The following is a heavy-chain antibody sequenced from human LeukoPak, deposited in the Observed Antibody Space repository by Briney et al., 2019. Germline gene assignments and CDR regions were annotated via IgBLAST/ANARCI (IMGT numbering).Heavy chain of an antibody. CDR2: ISSSCSTI. J-gene: IGHJ5*02. V-gene: IGHV3-48*01. D-gene: IGHD6-13*01. CDR1: GFTFSSYS. CDR3: ARDLRTYSSRGAHWFDP. Sequence: GGSLRLSCAAFGFTFSSYSMNWVRQAPGKGLEWVSHISSSCSTINYADSVKGRFTISRENAKTSLYLQMNSLRAEDTAVYYCARDLRTYSSRGAHWFDPWGQGTLVTVSS.